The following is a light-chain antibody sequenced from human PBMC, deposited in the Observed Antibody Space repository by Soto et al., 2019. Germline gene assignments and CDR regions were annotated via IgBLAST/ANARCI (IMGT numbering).Light chain of an antibody. CDR1: QTISTY. J-gene: IGKJ1*01. CDR2: TAS. CDR3: QQSYSRPRT. Sequence: DIQMNQSPSSLAASVGDRVTITCRASQTISTYLNWYQQKPGKAPNLLIYTASNLESGVPSRFSGSGSGTDFTLTISSLQPEDFATYFCQQSYSRPRTFGQGTKVDIK. V-gene: IGKV1-39*01.